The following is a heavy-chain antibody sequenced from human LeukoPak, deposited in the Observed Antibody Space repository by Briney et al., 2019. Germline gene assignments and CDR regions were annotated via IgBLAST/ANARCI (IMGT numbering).Heavy chain of an antibody. V-gene: IGHV4-59*01. Sequence: SETLSLTCTVSGGSISSYYWSWIRQPPGKGLEWIGYIYYSGSTNYNPSLKSRVTISVDTSKNQFSLKLSSVTAADTAVYYCARAAYGDPGVFDYWAREPWSPSPQ. D-gene: IGHD4-17*01. CDR3: ARAAYGDPGVFDY. CDR2: IYYSGST. J-gene: IGHJ4*02. CDR1: GGSISSYY.